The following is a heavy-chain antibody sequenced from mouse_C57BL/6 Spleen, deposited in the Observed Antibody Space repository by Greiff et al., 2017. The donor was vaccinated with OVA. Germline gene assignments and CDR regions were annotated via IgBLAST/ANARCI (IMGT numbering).Heavy chain of an antibody. D-gene: IGHD1-1*01. V-gene: IGHV1-15*01. J-gene: IGHJ1*03. CDR2: IDPETGGT. Sequence: QVQLRQSGAELVRPGASVTLSCKASGYTFTDYEMHWVKQTPVHGLEWIGAIDPETGGTAYNQKFKGKAILTAAKSSSTAYMELRSLTSEDSAVYYCTREDYYGSTWYFDVWGTGTTVTVSS. CDR1: GYTFTDYE. CDR3: TREDYYGSTWYFDV.